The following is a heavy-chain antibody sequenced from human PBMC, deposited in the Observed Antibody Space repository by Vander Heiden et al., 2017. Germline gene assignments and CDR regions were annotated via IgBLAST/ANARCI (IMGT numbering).Heavy chain of an antibody. CDR1: GYTSNNYG. D-gene: IGHD6-13*01. Sequence: QVQLVQSGAEVKKPGDSVKISCQASGYTSNNYGFTWVRQAPGQGLECMGWINTYNGITHYAQSVQGRVTMTADTSTTTAYMELRSLRSDDTAVYYCATYSSLIPDYWGQGTLVTVSA. J-gene: IGHJ4*02. CDR3: ATYSSLIPDY. V-gene: IGHV1-18*01. CDR2: INTYNGIT.